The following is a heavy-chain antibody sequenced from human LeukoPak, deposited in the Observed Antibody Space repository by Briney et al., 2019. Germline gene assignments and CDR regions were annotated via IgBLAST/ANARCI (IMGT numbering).Heavy chain of an antibody. Sequence: PSETLSLTCTVSGGFISSGSHYWGWIRQPPGKGLEWIGNIYYSGSTYYNPSLKSRVTISVDTSKNQFSLKRSSVTAADTAVYFCARRWAFDIWGQGTMVTVSS. CDR2: IYYSGST. CDR1: GGFISSGSHY. CDR3: ARRWAFDI. J-gene: IGHJ3*02. D-gene: IGHD2-15*01. V-gene: IGHV4-39*01.